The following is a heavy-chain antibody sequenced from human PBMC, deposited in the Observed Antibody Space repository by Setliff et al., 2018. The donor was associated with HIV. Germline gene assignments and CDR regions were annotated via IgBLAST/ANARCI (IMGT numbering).Heavy chain of an antibody. V-gene: IGHV4-4*09. CDR1: SASISNYH. D-gene: IGHD2-2*01. Sequence: KTSETLSLTCAVSSASISNYHWSWIRQTPGKGLEWIGSIYTSGTANYNPSLEGRITTSVDLSKNHFSLNLHSVTAADTAVYYCAIGDEYPGVFQSWGQGKVVTAPQ. J-gene: IGHJ5*02. CDR3: AIGDEYPGVFQS. CDR2: IYTSGTA.